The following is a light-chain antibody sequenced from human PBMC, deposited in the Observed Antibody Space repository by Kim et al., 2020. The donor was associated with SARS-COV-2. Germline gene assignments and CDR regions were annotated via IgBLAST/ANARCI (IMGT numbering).Light chain of an antibody. CDR2: QDS. J-gene: IGLJ1*01. CDR3: QAWDSSTPYV. Sequence: SYELTQPPSVSVSPGQTASITCSGDKLGDKYACWYQQKPGQSPVLVIYQDSKRPSGLPERFSGSNSGNTATLTISGTQAMDEADYYCQAWDSSTPYVFGT. CDR1: KLGDKY. V-gene: IGLV3-1*01.